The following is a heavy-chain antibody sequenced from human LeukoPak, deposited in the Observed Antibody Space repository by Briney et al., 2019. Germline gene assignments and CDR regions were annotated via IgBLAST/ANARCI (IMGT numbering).Heavy chain of an antibody. J-gene: IGHJ4*02. CDR3: ARSLTNDSSGPFDY. Sequence: SETLSLTCTVSGGSISSYYWSWIRQPPGKGLEWIGSIYHSGSTYYNPSLKSRVTISVDTSKNQFSLKLSSVTAADTAVYYCARSLTNDSSGPFDYWGQGTLVTVSS. V-gene: IGHV4-59*08. CDR1: GGSISSYY. D-gene: IGHD3-22*01. CDR2: IYHSGST.